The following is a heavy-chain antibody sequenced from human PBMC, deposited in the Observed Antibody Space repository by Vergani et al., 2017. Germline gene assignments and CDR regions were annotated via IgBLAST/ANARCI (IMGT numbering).Heavy chain of an antibody. D-gene: IGHD6-19*01. Sequence: QVQLQESGPGLVKPPGSLSLTCAVSGDSISSNNCWTWVRQPPGKGLEWIGSIHYSENTNYNPSLKTRVTISVDTSKNQFSLTLTSVTAADTAVYYCASDTHSGQRADRWGQGILVTVTS. CDR2: IHYSENT. CDR3: ASDTHSGQRADR. CDR1: GDSISSNNC. J-gene: IGHJ5*02. V-gene: IGHV4-4*03.